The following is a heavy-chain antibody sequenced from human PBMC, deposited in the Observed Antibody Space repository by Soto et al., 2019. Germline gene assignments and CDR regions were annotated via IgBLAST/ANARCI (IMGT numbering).Heavy chain of an antibody. V-gene: IGHV4-59*08. CDR3: ARSRTYFDWNYFDY. CDR2: IYYSGST. J-gene: IGHJ4*02. Sequence: PSETLSLTCTVSGGSISSYYWSWIRQPPGKGLEWIGYIYYSGSTNYNPSLKSRVTISVDTSKNQFSLKLSSVTAADTAVYYCARSRTYFDWNYFDYWGQGTLVTVSS. CDR1: GGSISSYY. D-gene: IGHD3-9*01.